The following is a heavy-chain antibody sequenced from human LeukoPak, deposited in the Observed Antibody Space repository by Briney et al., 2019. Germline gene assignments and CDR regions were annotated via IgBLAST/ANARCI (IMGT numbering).Heavy chain of an antibody. CDR1: GFTFSTYS. Sequence: PGGSLRLSCAASGFTFSTYSGNWIRQAPGKGLEWVSSNSDDSNYIFYADSVKGRFTISRDNAKNSLYLQINNLTAEDTAVYYCARFALKTPPTDWGQGTLVTVSS. CDR3: ARFALKTPPTD. V-gene: IGHV3-21*01. CDR2: NSDDSNYI. J-gene: IGHJ4*02.